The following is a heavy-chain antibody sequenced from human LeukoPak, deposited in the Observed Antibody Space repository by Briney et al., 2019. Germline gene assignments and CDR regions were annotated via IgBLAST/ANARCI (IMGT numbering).Heavy chain of an antibody. CDR1: GYTFTVHH. CDR3: ARDRAVAGYYLLSDY. J-gene: IGHJ4*02. CDR2: IIPILGIA. V-gene: IGHV1-69*04. Sequence: GASVKVSCKASGYTFTVHHIHWVRQAPGQGLEWMGRIIPILGIANYAQKFQGRVMIKADRSTTTAYMELSSLRSEDTAVYYCARDRAVAGYYLLSDYWGQGTLVTVSS. D-gene: IGHD6-19*01.